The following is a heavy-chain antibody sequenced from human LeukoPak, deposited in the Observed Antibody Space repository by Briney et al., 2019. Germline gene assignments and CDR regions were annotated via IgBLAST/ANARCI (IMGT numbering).Heavy chain of an antibody. CDR1: GGSISSYY. Sequence: SETLSLTCTVSGGSISSYYWSWIRQPPGKGLEWCGYIYYSGSTNYNPSLKSRVTISVDTSKNQFSLKLSSVTAADAAAYYCARGTSSVGDYYYYYMDVWGKGTTVTVSS. D-gene: IGHD1-26*01. J-gene: IGHJ6*03. CDR2: IYYSGST. CDR3: ARGTSSVGDYYYYYMDV. V-gene: IGHV4-59*01.